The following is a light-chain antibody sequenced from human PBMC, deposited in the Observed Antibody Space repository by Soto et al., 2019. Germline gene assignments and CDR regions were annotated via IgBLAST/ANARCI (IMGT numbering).Light chain of an antibody. Sequence: LTQPASVSGSPGQSITISCTGTSSDVGSYNYVSWYQQHPGKAPKLMIYEVSDRPSGISSRFSGSKSGNTASLTISGLQTEDEADYYCSSYTSSSTRFGTGTKVTVL. CDR2: EVS. CDR3: SSYTSSSTR. J-gene: IGLJ1*01. CDR1: SSDVGSYNY. V-gene: IGLV2-14*01.